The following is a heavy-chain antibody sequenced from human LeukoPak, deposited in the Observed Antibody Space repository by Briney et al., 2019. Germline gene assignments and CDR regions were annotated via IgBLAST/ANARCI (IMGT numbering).Heavy chain of an antibody. J-gene: IGHJ3*02. V-gene: IGHV4-30-4*01. CDR1: GGSISSGDYY. CDR2: IQYSGST. CDR3: ARDGDSSAGAFDI. Sequence: SQTLSLTCTVSGGSISSGDYYWSWIRQPPGKGLEWIGYIQYSGSTYYNPSLKSRVTISVDTSKNQFSLKLSSVTAADTAVYYCARDGDSSAGAFDIWGQGTMVTVSS. D-gene: IGHD3-22*01.